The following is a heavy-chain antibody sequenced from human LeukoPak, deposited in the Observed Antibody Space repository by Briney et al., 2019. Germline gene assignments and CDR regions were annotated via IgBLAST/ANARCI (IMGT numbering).Heavy chain of an antibody. D-gene: IGHD3-22*01. CDR2: IYYSGST. V-gene: IGHV4-34*01. CDR1: GGSFSGYY. CDR3: ARVPYYYDGIDY. Sequence: SETLSLTCAVYGGSFSGYYWSWIRQPPGKGLEWIGSIYYSGSTYYNPSLKSRVTISVDTSKNQFSLKLSSVTAADTAVYYCARVPYYYDGIDYWGQGTLVTVSS. J-gene: IGHJ4*02.